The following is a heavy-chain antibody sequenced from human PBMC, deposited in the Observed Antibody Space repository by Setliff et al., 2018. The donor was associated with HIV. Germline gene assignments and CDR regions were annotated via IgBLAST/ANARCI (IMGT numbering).Heavy chain of an antibody. CDR1: GFTFSSYE. CDR3: ARAFSGYYFDY. J-gene: IGHJ4*02. D-gene: IGHD3-3*01. Sequence: GGSLRLSCAASGFTFSSYEMNWVRQAPGKGLEWVSYISSSGGTIYCADSVKGRFTISRDNAKKSLYLQMNSLRADDTAVYYCARAFSGYYFDYWGQGTLVTVSS. CDR2: ISSSGGTI. V-gene: IGHV3-48*03.